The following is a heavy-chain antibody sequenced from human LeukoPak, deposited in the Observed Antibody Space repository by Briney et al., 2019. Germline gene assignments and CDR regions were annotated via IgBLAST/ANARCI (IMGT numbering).Heavy chain of an antibody. CDR2: IYSTGST. V-gene: IGHV4-4*07. CDR1: GGSISSYY. D-gene: IGHD4/OR15-4a*01. CDR3: ARAKDNYRGNDAFDI. Sequence: SETLSLTCTVSGGSISSYYWSWIRQPAGKGLEWIGHIYSTGSTNYNPSLKSRLTMSVDTSKNQFSLKLTSVTAADTAVYYCARAKDNYRGNDAFDIWGQGTMVTVSS. J-gene: IGHJ3*02.